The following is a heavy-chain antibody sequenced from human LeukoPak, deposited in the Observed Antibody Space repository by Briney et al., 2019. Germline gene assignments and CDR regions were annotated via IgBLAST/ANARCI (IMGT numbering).Heavy chain of an antibody. J-gene: IGHJ6*02. Sequence: GGSLRLSCAASGFIFSSYGMNWARQAPGKGLEWVASINHNGNVNYYVDSVKGRFTISRDNAKNSLYLQMSNLRAEDTAVYFCARGGGLDVWGQGATVTVSS. CDR2: INHNGNVN. V-gene: IGHV3-7*03. CDR3: ARGGGLDV. CDR1: GFIFSSYG. D-gene: IGHD3-16*01.